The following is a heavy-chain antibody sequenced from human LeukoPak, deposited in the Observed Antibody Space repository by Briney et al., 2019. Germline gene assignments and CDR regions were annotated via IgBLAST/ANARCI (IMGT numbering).Heavy chain of an antibody. CDR3: RGCISNTKCYTSFFYYGMDV. J-gene: IGHJ6*02. CDR1: GYSFLDYW. Sequence: GESLKISCKGSGYSFLDYWIGWVRQMPGKGPELMGLIFPHDSDIKYSPSFQGQVTISVDKSISRAYVQWGSLKASDTAMYGIRGCISNTKCYTSFFYYGMDVWGQGTTVTVSS. CDR2: IFPHDSDI. D-gene: IGHD2-2*02. V-gene: IGHV5-51*01.